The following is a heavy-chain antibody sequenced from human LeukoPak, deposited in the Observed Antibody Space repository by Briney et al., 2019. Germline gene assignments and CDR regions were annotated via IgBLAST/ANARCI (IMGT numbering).Heavy chain of an antibody. D-gene: IGHD5-18*01. J-gene: IGHJ6*03. V-gene: IGHV4-59*12. CDR2: IYYSGTT. Sequence: PETLSLTCTVSGGSISGYYWSWIRQPPGKGLEWIGYIYYSGTTKYNPSLESRVTISVDTSKNQFSLKLSSVTAADTAVYYCARGPDTAMVKYYYYMDVWGKGTTVTVSS. CDR3: ARGPDTAMVKYYYYMDV. CDR1: GGSISGYY.